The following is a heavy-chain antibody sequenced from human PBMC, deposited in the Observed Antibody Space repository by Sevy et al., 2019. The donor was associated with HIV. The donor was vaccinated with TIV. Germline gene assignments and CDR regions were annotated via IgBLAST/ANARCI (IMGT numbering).Heavy chain of an antibody. J-gene: IGHJ5*01. CDR1: GGSISHHF. Sequence: SETLSLTCSVSGGSISHHFWSWIRQPPGKGLEWIGYMYYSGGANSNPSLKSRVAMSADTSKNQICLRLNSVTAADTAVYFCARHDNRGSNWIDSWGQGTLVTVSS. V-gene: IGHV4-59*08. CDR3: ARHDNRGSNWIDS. CDR2: MYYSGGA. D-gene: IGHD3-22*01.